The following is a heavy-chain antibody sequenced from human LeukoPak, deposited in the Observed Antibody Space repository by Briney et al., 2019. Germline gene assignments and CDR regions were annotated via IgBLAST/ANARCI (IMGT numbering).Heavy chain of an antibody. V-gene: IGHV4-59*08. CDR3: ARQDSGYDLDY. J-gene: IGHJ4*02. CDR2: IYYSGST. D-gene: IGHD5-12*01. Sequence: SGTLSLTCTVSGGSISSYYWSWIRQPPGKGLEWIGYIYYSGSTNYNPSLKSRVTISVDTSKNQFSLKLSSVTAADTAVYYCARQDSGYDLDYWGQGTLVTVSS. CDR1: GGSISSYY.